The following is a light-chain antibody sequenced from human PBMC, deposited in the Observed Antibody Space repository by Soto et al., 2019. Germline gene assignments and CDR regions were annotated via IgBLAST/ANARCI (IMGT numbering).Light chain of an antibody. V-gene: IGKV3D-20*01. CDR3: QQYGSSPLT. Sequence: EIVLTQSPATLSLSPGERATLSCGASQSVSNSYVAWYQQKPGLAPRPLIYDASNRATGIPDRFSGSGSGTDVTLTISRLEPEDFAVYYCQQYGSSPLTFGGGTKVEIK. CDR2: DAS. CDR1: QSVSNSY. J-gene: IGKJ4*02.